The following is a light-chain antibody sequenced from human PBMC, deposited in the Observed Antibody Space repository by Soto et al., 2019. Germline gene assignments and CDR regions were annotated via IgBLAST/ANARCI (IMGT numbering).Light chain of an antibody. Sequence: EIVLTQSPGTLSLSPGERATLSCRASQSVSSSYLAWYQQKHGQAPRLLIYSASSRATGIPDRFSGSGSGTDFTLTISRLEPEDFAVYYCQQYRSSPITFGQGTRLEI. CDR3: QQYRSSPIT. J-gene: IGKJ5*01. V-gene: IGKV3-20*01. CDR1: QSVSSSY. CDR2: SAS.